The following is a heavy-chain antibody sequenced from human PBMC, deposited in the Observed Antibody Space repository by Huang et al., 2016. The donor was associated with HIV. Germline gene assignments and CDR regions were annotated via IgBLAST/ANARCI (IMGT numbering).Heavy chain of an antibody. J-gene: IGHJ3*02. V-gene: IGHV4-4*07. CDR3: AREDRNAFDI. CDR1: GVSTRTYF. Sequence: QVHLQESGPGLVKPSETLSLICTVSGVSTRTYFWSWLRQPAGKGPECIARLPQSGDNKSNPSLRSRVTMSVDTSKNQLSLRLTSVTAADTAVYYCAREDRNAFDIWGQGIMVIVSS. CDR2: LPQSGDN.